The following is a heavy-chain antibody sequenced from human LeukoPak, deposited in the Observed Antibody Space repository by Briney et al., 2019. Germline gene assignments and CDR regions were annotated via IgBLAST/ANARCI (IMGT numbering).Heavy chain of an antibody. CDR3: AREKPLGYCSSTSCTGYFDY. CDR2: IIPIFGTA. V-gene: IGHV1-69*13. D-gene: IGHD2-2*01. Sequence: ASVKVSCKASGGTFSSYAISWVRQAPGHGLEWMGGIIPIFGTANYAQKFQGRVTITADESTSTAYMELSSLRSEDTAVYYCAREKPLGYCSSTSCTGYFDYWGQGTLVTVSS. CDR1: GGTFSSYA. J-gene: IGHJ4*02.